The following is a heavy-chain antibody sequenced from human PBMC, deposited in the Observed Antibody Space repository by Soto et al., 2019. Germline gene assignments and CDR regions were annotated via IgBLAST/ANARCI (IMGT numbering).Heavy chain of an antibody. Sequence: ASVKVSCKASGYTFTSYGINWVRQAPGQGLEWMGWMNAYSGKTDYAQKFQGRVTMTTDTFTSTAYMDLRSLSSDDTAVYYCVRVRLTVTVTKCFDSWGQGTMVSVS. CDR1: GYTFTSYG. D-gene: IGHD4-17*01. J-gene: IGHJ4*02. CDR2: MNAYSGKT. V-gene: IGHV1-18*01. CDR3: VRVRLTVTVTKCFDS.